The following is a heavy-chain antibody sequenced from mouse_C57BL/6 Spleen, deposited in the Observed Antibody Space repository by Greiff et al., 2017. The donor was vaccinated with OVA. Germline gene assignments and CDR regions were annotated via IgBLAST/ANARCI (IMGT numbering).Heavy chain of an antibody. D-gene: IGHD2-1*01. CDR2: INPSTGGT. CDR3: ARSRGNYWFAY. V-gene: IGHV1-42*01. CDR1: GYSFTGYY. Sequence: EVQLQQSGPELVKPGASVKISCKASGYSFTGYYMNWVKQSPKKSLEWIGEINPSTGGTTYNQKFKAKATLTVDKSSSTAYMQLKSLTSEDSAVYYCARSRGNYWFAYWGQGTLVTVSA. J-gene: IGHJ3*01.